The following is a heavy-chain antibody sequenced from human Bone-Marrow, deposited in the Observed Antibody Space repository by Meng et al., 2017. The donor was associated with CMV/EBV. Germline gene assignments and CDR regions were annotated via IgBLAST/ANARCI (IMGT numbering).Heavy chain of an antibody. Sequence: SEFTFSSNWLHWGRQVPGRGLVCVSRINSDGRSTSYADSVECRFTISSDNAKTTLYLQMNSLRAEDTAVYYCARGAYDYGGTITDYWGQGTLVTVSS. CDR2: INSDGRST. J-gene: IGHJ4*02. CDR1: EFTFSSNW. CDR3: ARGAYDYGGTITDY. D-gene: IGHD4-17*01. V-gene: IGHV3-74*01.